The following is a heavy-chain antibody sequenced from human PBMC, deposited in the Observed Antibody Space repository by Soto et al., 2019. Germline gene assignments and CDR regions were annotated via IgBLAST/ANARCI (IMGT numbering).Heavy chain of an antibody. V-gene: IGHV1-18*01. D-gene: IGHD5-18*01. CDR2: ISAYNGNT. Sequence: QVQLVQSGAEVKKPGASVKVSCKASGYTFTSYGISWVRQAPGQVLEWMGWISAYNGNTNYAQKLQGKVTMTTDTSTSTAYMELRSLGSDDTAVYYCARDMIQLWLRPYYYYYGMDVWGQGTTVTVSS. J-gene: IGHJ6*02. CDR1: GYTFTSYG. CDR3: ARDMIQLWLRPYYYYYGMDV.